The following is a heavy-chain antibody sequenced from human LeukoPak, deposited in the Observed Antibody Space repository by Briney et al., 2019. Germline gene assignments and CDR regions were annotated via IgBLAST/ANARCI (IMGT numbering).Heavy chain of an antibody. CDR1: GFTFSNYW. D-gene: IGHD2-2*01. CDR2: ISTDGGST. V-gene: IGHV3-74*01. CDR3: GRGFALVPAGIPDY. J-gene: IGHJ4*02. Sequence: PGGSLRLSCAASGFTFSNYWMHWVRQGPGEGLVWVSRISTDGGSTTYADSVKGRFTISRDNAKNTLYLQMNGLRAEDTAIYYCGRGFALVPAGIPDYWGQGILVTVSS.